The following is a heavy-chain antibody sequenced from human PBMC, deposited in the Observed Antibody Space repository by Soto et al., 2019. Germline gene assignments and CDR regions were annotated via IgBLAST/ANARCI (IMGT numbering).Heavy chain of an antibody. CDR3: ARDKSSSWDLYYYYGMDV. Sequence: SETLSLTCAVSGGSISSSNWWSWVRQPPGKGLEWIGEIYHSGSTNYNPSLKSRVTISVDKSKNQFSLKLSSVTAADTAVYYCARDKSSSWDLYYYYGMDVWGQGTTVTVSS. CDR1: GGSISSSNW. CDR2: IYHSGST. D-gene: IGHD6-13*01. V-gene: IGHV4-4*02. J-gene: IGHJ6*02.